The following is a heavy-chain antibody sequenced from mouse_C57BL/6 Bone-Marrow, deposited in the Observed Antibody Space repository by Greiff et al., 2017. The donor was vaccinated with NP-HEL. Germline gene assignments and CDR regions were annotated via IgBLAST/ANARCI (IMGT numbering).Heavy chain of an antibody. J-gene: IGHJ1*03. CDR3: ARVIYYGNLYWYFDV. CDR1: GFTFSDYG. Sequence: EVKLVESGGGLVKPGGSLKLSCAASGFTFSDYGMHWVRQAPEKGLEWVAYISSGSSTIYYADTVKGRFTISRDNAKNTLFLQMTSLRSEDTAMYYCARVIYYGNLYWYFDVWGTGTTVTVSS. V-gene: IGHV5-17*01. D-gene: IGHD2-1*01. CDR2: ISSGSSTI.